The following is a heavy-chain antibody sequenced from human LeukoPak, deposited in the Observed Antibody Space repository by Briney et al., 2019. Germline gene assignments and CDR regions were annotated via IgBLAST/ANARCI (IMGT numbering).Heavy chain of an antibody. D-gene: IGHD3-10*01. V-gene: IGHV1-18*01. Sequence: ASVKVSCKASGYTFTSYGISWVRQAPGQGLEWMGWISAYNGNTNYAQKLQGRVTMTTDTSTSTAYMELRSLRSDDTAVYYCARGTPAVRGVITTDPFDYWGQGTLVTVSS. CDR1: GYTFTSYG. J-gene: IGHJ4*02. CDR2: ISAYNGNT. CDR3: ARGTPAVRGVITTDPFDY.